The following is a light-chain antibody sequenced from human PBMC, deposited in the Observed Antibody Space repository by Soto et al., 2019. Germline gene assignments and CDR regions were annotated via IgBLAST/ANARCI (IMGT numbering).Light chain of an antibody. J-gene: IGLJ2*01. CDR2: EVT. V-gene: IGLV2-14*01. Sequence: QSALAQPASVSGSPGQSITISCTGTSSDVGGYNYVSWHQQFPGKAPKVMISEVTNRPSGVSNRFSGSKSGNTASLTISGLQAEDEADYYCSSYTSSNTLVFGGGTKVTVL. CDR3: SSYTSSNTLV. CDR1: SSDVGGYNY.